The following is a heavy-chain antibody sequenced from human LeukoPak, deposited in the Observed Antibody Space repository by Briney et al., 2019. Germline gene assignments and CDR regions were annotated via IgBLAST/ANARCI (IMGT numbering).Heavy chain of an antibody. D-gene: IGHD5-12*01. CDR3: ARDSPGYGGYSY. J-gene: IGHJ4*02. V-gene: IGHV3-7*04. CDR2: IKEDGSAK. CDR1: GFTFSTYW. Sequence: GGSLRLSCEASGFTFSTYWMTWVRQAPGKGLEWVANIKEDGSAKYYVDSMKGRFTISRDNAKNSLYLQINSLRAEDTAVYYCARDSPGYGGYSYWGQGTLVTVSS.